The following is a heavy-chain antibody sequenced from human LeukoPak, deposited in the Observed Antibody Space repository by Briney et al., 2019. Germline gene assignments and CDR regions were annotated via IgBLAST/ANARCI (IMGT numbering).Heavy chain of an antibody. D-gene: IGHD2-2*01. CDR3: AKDLPAAYFDY. Sequence: GGSLRLSCAASGFTFSSHSMNWVRRAPGKGLEWLSYITSSSNLIYYADSVKGRFTPSRDNSKNTLYLQMNSLRAEDAAVYYCAKDLPAAYFDYWGQGTLVTVSS. CDR2: ITSSSNLI. J-gene: IGHJ4*02. CDR1: GFTFSSHS. V-gene: IGHV3-48*01.